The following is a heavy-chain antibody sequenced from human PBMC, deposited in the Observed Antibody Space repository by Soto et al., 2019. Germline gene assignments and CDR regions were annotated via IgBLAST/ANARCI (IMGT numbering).Heavy chain of an antibody. Sequence: QVQLQESGPGLVKPSETLSLTCTVSGGSVSLGSYYWSWIRQPPGKGLEWIGYIYYSGSTNYNPHLKSRVTLSVDTSKNQVSLKLSSVTAADTAVYYCARDLNWDYYYYYGMDVWGQGTTVTVSS. CDR1: GGSVSLGSYY. CDR3: ARDLNWDYYYYYGMDV. V-gene: IGHV4-61*01. CDR2: IYYSGST. D-gene: IGHD1-1*01. J-gene: IGHJ6*02.